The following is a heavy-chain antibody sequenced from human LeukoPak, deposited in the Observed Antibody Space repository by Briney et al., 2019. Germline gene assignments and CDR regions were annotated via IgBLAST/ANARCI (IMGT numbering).Heavy chain of an antibody. J-gene: IGHJ3*02. CDR3: ARRSQFPGIALAGTIMDAFDI. Sequence: GSLRLSCAASGFTFSSYAMSWVRQAPGKGLEWVANIKQDGFEKYYVDSVKGRFTISRDNAKNSLYLQMNSLRAEDTAVYYCARRSQFPGIALAGTIMDAFDIWGQGTMVTVSS. CDR2: IKQDGFEK. D-gene: IGHD6-19*01. CDR1: GFTFSSYA. V-gene: IGHV3-7*01.